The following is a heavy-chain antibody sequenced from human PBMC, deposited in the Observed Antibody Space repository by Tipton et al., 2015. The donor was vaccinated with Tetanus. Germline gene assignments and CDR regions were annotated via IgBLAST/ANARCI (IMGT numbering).Heavy chain of an antibody. D-gene: IGHD6-6*01. CDR1: GGSISAYY. V-gene: IGHV4-4*07. J-gene: IGHJ3*02. CDR2: VYNSGST. Sequence: TLSLTCTVSGGSISAYYWSWIRQPAGKGLEWIGRVYNSGSTDYNPSLKSRLAMSLDTSKNQFSLKLRSVTAADTAVYYCARDHTRYSGSSVATFDIWGQGTMVTVSS. CDR3: ARDHTRYSGSSVATFDI.